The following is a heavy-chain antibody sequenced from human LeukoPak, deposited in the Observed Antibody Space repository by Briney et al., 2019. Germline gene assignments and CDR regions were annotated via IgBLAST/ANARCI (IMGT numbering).Heavy chain of an antibody. CDR3: ARGRGAARRRVWFDP. D-gene: IGHD6-6*01. Sequence: PSETLSLTCAVYSGSFSGYYWSWIRQPPGKGLEWIGEINHSGSTNYNPSLKSRVTISVDTSKNQFSLKLSSVTAADTAVYYCARGRGAARRRVWFDPWGQGTLVTVSS. V-gene: IGHV4-34*01. J-gene: IGHJ5*02. CDR2: INHSGST. CDR1: SGSFSGYY.